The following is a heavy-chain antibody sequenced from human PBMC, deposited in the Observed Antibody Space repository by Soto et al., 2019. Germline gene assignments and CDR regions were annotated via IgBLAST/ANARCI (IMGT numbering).Heavy chain of an antibody. D-gene: IGHD2-2*02. V-gene: IGHV1-69*06. Sequence: QVQLVQSGAEVKTPGSSLKVSCKVSGSRFSNYVISWVRQAPGHGLVWLGLIIPIFNSTKYAQSFQGRVTITADKSTSTASLELSSLRSDDTAVYYCAREGRGKKAGYNGLVSLGYWGQGTLVTVSS. CDR1: GSRFSNYV. J-gene: IGHJ4*02. CDR3: AREGRGKKAGYNGLVSLGY. CDR2: IIPIFNST.